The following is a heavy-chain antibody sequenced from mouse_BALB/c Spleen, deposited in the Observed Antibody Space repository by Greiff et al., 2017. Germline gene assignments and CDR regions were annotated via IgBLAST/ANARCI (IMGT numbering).Heavy chain of an antibody. J-gene: IGHJ3*01. CDR1: GFTFSDYY. V-gene: IGHV5-4*02. CDR3: ARDLGSRGDWFAY. Sequence: EVKLVESGGGLVKPGGSLKLSCAASGFTFSDYYMYWVRQTPEKRLEWVATISDGGSYTYYPDSVKGRFTISRDNAKNNLYLQMSSLKSEDTAMYYCARDLGSRGDWFAYWGQGTLVTVSA. D-gene: IGHD1-1*01. CDR2: ISDGGSYT.